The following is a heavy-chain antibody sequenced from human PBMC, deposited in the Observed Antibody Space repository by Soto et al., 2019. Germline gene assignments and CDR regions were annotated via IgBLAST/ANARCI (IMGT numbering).Heavy chain of an antibody. V-gene: IGHV3-15*01. CDR3: TTDTAYSSGLYNYVDWYFDL. CDR1: GFTFSNAW. J-gene: IGHJ2*01. CDR2: IKSKTDGGTT. Sequence: GGSLRLSCAASGFTFSNAWMSWVRQAPGKGLEWVGRIKSKTDGGTTDYAAPVKGRFTISRDDSKNTLYPQMNSLKTEDTAVYYCTTDTAYSSGLYNYVDWYFDLWGRGTLVTVSS. D-gene: IGHD6-19*01.